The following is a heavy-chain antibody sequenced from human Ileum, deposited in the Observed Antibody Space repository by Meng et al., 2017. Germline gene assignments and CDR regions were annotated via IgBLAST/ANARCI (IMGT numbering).Heavy chain of an antibody. V-gene: IGHV4-4*02. CDR2: IYPAGSP. CDR3: VRHGGKYFDS. D-gene: IGHD2-15*01. CDR1: GGSISSSFY. J-gene: IGHJ4*02. Sequence: QVHLRESGPGLVEPSGTLSLTCTVSGGSISSSFYWSWVRQSPGKGLEWIGQIYPAGSPNYNPSLESRVTISVDKSKNQFSLRLTSVTAADTAIFYCVRHGGKYFDSWGQGTLVTVSS.